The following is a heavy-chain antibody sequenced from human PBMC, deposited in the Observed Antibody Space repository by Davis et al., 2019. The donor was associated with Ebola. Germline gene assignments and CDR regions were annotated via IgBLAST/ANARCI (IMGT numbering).Heavy chain of an antibody. CDR2: IYPGNSDT. CDR3: ARHRRIDYGDYGWFDP. V-gene: IGHV5-51*01. J-gene: IGHJ5*02. CDR1: GYSFTNYW. Sequence: GESLKISCKGSGYSFTNYWITWVRQMPGKGLEWMGIIYPGNSDTRYSPSFQGQVTISADKSISTAYLQWSSLKASDTAMYYCARHRRIDYGDYGWFDPWGQGTLVTVSS. D-gene: IGHD4-17*01.